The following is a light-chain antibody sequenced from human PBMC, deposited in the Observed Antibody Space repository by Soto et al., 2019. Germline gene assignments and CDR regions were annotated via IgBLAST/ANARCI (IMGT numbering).Light chain of an antibody. J-gene: IGKJ4*01. CDR2: LGS. Sequence: IQLTQSPASLSASVGDRVNITCRASQGIASNLAWYQQTPGKAPKLLIYLGSTLQRGVPSRLSGSGSGTDFTLTISSLQPEDSATYYCQYLNSFPLTFGGGTEGEIK. CDR3: QYLNSFPLT. V-gene: IGKV1-9*01. CDR1: QGIASN.